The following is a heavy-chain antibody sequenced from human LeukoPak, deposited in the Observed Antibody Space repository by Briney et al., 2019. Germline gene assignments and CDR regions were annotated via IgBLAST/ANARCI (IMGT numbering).Heavy chain of an antibody. D-gene: IGHD2-2*01. CDR1: GFTFSSYA. CDR2: VSGSGIST. Sequence: TGGSLRLSCAASGFTFSSYAMSWVRQAPGKGLEWVSAVSGSGISTYYADSVKGRFTISRDNSKNTLHLQMNSLRVEDTAVYYCAAIYCSSSSCYAFDYWGQEPWSPSPQ. J-gene: IGHJ4*01. V-gene: IGHV3-23*01. CDR3: AAIYCSSSSCYAFDY.